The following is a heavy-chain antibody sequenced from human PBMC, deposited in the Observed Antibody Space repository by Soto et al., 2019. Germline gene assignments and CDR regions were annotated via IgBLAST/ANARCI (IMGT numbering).Heavy chain of an antibody. Sequence: QVQLVESGGGVVQPGRSLRLSCAASGFTFSTNAMHWVRQAPGKGLEWVAVISYEGSTTYYADSVKGRFTISRDNSKNTLYLQMNSLRAEYTAVYYCAKQFNSWFYYFDHWGQGTLVTVSS. V-gene: IGHV3-30-3*02. CDR1: GFTFSTNA. J-gene: IGHJ4*02. CDR3: AKQFNSWFYYFDH. CDR2: ISYEGSTT. D-gene: IGHD6-13*01.